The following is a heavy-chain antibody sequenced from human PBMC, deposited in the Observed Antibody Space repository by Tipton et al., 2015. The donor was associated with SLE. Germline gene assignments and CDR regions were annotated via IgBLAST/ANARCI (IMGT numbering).Heavy chain of an antibody. V-gene: IGHV1-2*02. D-gene: IGHD2-21*01. CDR1: RYTFTGYY. CDR3: ARDMVMARHYYMDV. Sequence: QLVQSGAEVKKTGASVKVSCKASRYTFTGYYIHWVRQAPGQGLEWMGWINPNGGGTNYAQKFHGRITMTRDTSITTSYMELRGLRSDDTAVYYCARDMVMARHYYMDVWGKGTTVIVSS. CDR2: INPNGGGT. J-gene: IGHJ6*03.